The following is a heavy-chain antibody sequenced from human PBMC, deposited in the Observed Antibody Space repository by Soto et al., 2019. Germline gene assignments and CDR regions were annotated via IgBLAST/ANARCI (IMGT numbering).Heavy chain of an antibody. V-gene: IGHV3-30*03. D-gene: IGHD3-22*01. Sequence: SLRLSCAASGFTFSSYGMHWVRQAPGKGLEWVAVISYDGSNKYYADSVKGRFIISRDNSKNTVYLQMNSLRAEDTAVYYCARGLYYYDSSGYYSPWGQGTLVTVSS. CDR1: GFTFSSYG. CDR2: ISYDGSNK. J-gene: IGHJ5*02. CDR3: ARGLYYYDSSGYYSP.